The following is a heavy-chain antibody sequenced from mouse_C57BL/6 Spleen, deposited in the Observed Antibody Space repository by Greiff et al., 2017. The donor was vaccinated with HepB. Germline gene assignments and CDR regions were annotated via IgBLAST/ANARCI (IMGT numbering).Heavy chain of an antibody. V-gene: IGHV5-15*01. CDR2: ISNLAYSI. J-gene: IGHJ4*01. D-gene: IGHD2-4*01. CDR1: GFTFSDYG. CDR3: ARLGLGLRLGAMDY. Sequence: EVKLQESGGGLVQPGGSLKLSCAASGFTFSDYGMAWVRQAPRKGPEWVAFISNLAYSIYYADTVTGRFTISRENAKNTLYLEMSSLRSEDTAMYYCARLGLGLRLGAMDYWGQGTSVTVSS.